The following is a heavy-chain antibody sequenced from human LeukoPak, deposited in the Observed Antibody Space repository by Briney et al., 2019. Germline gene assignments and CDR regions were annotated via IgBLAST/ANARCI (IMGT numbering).Heavy chain of an antibody. Sequence: SVKVSCKASGGTFSSYAISWVRQAPGQGLEWMGGIIPIFGTANYAQKLQGRVTMTTDTSTSTAYMELRSLRSDDTAVYYCARGHYYDSSGYYLSWFDPWGQGTLVTVSS. CDR2: IIPIFGTA. CDR3: ARGHYYDSSGYYLSWFDP. D-gene: IGHD3-22*01. CDR1: GGTFSSYA. V-gene: IGHV1-69*05. J-gene: IGHJ5*02.